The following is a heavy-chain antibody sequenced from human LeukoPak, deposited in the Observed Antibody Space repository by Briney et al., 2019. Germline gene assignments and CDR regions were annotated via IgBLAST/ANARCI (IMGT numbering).Heavy chain of an antibody. D-gene: IGHD6-19*01. CDR3: AKGSGSGWYGWFAP. Sequence: GGSLRLSCAVSGITLSNYGMSWVRQAPGKGLEWVAGISDSGGSTNYADSVKGRFTISRDSPKNTLYLQMTSLRAEDTAVYYCAKGSGSGWYGWFAPWGQGTLVTVSS. J-gene: IGHJ5*02. V-gene: IGHV3-23*01. CDR2: ISDSGGST. CDR1: GITLSNYG.